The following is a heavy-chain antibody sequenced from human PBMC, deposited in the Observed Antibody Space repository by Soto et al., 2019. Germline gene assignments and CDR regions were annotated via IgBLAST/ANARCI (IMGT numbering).Heavy chain of an antibody. V-gene: IGHV1-3*01. Sequence: SVKVACKASGYSYTRYAMHCVLQAPGQRLEWMGWINAGNGNTKYSQKFQGRVTITRDTSASTAYMELSSLRSEDKAVYYCASRSSYDSSGSQLGICGQGTMVTVS. J-gene: IGHJ3*02. CDR1: GYSYTRYA. D-gene: IGHD3-22*01. CDR3: ASRSSYDSSGSQLGI. CDR2: INAGNGNT.